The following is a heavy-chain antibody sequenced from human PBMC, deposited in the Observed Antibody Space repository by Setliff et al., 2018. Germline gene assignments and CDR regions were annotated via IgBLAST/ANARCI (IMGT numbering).Heavy chain of an antibody. J-gene: IGHJ3*02. V-gene: IGHV4-4*08. Sequence: SETLSLTCSVTGGSMTDFFWNWIRQPPGKGLEWIGYIYTKGSSYYNPSRRSRVTMSVDTSNNHFSLKVNSVTAADTAVYYCARLGSSRGFDIWGQGIMVTVSS. CDR3: ARLGSSRGFDI. CDR1: GGSMTDFF. CDR2: IYTKGSS. D-gene: IGHD2-15*01.